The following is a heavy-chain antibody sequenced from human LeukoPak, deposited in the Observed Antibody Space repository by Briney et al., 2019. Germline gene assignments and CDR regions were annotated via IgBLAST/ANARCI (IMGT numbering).Heavy chain of an antibody. V-gene: IGHV3-21*01. CDR3: ARKSLSPVPIWYFQH. Sequence: GGSLRLSCAASGFTFSTYTMNWVRQAPGKGLEWVSSISSSSSYIYYGDSVKGRFTISRDNAKNSLYLQMNSLRAEDTAVYYCARKSLSPVPIWYFQHWGQGTLVTVSS. CDR1: GFTFSTYT. CDR2: ISSSSSYI. D-gene: IGHD2/OR15-2a*01. J-gene: IGHJ1*01.